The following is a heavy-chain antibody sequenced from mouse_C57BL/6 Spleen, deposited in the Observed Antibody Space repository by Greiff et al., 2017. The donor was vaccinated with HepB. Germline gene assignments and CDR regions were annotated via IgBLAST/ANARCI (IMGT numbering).Heavy chain of an antibody. Sequence: VQLQQSGAELVKPGASVKLSCKASGYTFTEYTIHWVKQRSGQGLEWIGWFYPGSGSIKYNEKFKDKATLTADKSSSTVYMELSRLTSEDSAVYFCARYEALFITTVVGYFDVWGTGTTVTVSS. D-gene: IGHD1-1*01. CDR3: ARYEALFITTVVGYFDV. CDR1: GYTFTEYT. V-gene: IGHV1-62-2*01. CDR2: FYPGSGSI. J-gene: IGHJ1*03.